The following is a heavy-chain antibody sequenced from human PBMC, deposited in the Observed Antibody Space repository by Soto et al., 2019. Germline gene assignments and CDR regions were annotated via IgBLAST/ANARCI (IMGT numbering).Heavy chain of an antibody. CDR1: GFTFSSYA. CDR2: ISGSGGGT. Sequence: EVQLLESGGGLVQPGGSLRLSCAASGFTFSSYAMSWVRQAPGKGLEWVSAISGSGGGTYYADSVKGRFTISRDNSKNTLYLQMNSRRAEDTAIYYCAKSYSSSWYPYYYYGMDVWGQGTTVTVSS. CDR3: AKSYSSSWYPYYYYGMDV. V-gene: IGHV3-23*01. J-gene: IGHJ6*02. D-gene: IGHD6-13*01.